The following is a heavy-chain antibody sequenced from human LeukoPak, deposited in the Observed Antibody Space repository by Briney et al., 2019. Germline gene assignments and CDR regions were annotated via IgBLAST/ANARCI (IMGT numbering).Heavy chain of an antibody. J-gene: IGHJ4*02. CDR3: ARDGYNYAFDY. CDR1: GFTFSSYG. CDR2: IWYDGSNK. V-gene: IGHV3-33*01. D-gene: IGHD5-24*01. Sequence: PGRPLRLSCAASGFTFSSYGMHWVRQAPGKGLEWVAVIWYDGSNKYYADSVKGRFTISRDNSKNTLYLQMNSLRAEDTAVYYCARDGYNYAFDYWGQGTLVTVSS.